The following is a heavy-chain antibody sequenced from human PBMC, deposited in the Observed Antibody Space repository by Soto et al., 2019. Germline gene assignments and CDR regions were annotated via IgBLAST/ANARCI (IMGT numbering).Heavy chain of an antibody. D-gene: IGHD4-17*01. CDR1: GGSISSYY. J-gene: IGHJ4*02. V-gene: IGHV4-59*01. CDR3: AYGDSRGPFDS. Sequence: QVQLQESGPGLVRPSETLSLTCTVSGGSISSYYWSWIRQPPGKGLEWIGYIYNSGSHHYNPSLKSRVTISVDTSKNQFSLKLSSVAAADTAVYYCAYGDSRGPFDSWGEGTLVTVSS. CDR2: IYNSGSH.